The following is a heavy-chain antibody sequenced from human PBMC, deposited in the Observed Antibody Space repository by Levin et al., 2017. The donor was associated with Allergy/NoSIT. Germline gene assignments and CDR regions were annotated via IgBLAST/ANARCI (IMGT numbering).Heavy chain of an antibody. J-gene: IGHJ5*02. CDR1: GFIFSDYS. CDR2: ISRSSSTI. V-gene: IGHV3-48*01. D-gene: IGHD3-22*01. Sequence: SCAASGFIFSDYSMNWVRQAPGKGLEWVSSISRSSSTIYYADSVKGRFTISRDNAKNSLYLQMNSLRAEDTAVYYCARVILNYYDSGGYHSWFDPWGQGTLVTVSS. CDR3: ARVILNYYDSGGYHSWFDP.